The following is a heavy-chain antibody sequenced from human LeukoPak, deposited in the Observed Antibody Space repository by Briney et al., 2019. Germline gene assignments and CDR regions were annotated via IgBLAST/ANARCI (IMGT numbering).Heavy chain of an antibody. J-gene: IGHJ6*03. CDR1: GFTFINYA. Sequence: GGSLRLSCAASGFTFINYAVSWVRQAPGKGLEWVSTIAGSGRSTYYADSVKGRFTISRDNSKNTLFLQMNSLRADDTAVYYCAKIAVAGYYFYSMDVWGRGTTVTVSS. D-gene: IGHD6-19*01. CDR3: AKIAVAGYYFYSMDV. V-gene: IGHV3-23*01. CDR2: IAGSGRST.